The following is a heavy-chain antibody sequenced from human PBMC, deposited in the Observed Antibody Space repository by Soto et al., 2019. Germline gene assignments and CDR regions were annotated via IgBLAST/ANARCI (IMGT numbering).Heavy chain of an antibody. V-gene: IGHV1-69*12. CDR1: GGTFRTYA. J-gene: IGHJ6*02. Sequence: QVQLLQSGAEVKKPGSSVRVSCEASGGTFRTYAISWVRQAPGQGLEWMGEIIPIFGTVNYAQKFQGRVTTTADESTTTAYMDLRSLRSEDTAVYYGAKGAVAGTPTSYYYYGMDVWGQGTTVTVSS. CDR2: IIPIFGTV. D-gene: IGHD6-19*01. CDR3: AKGAVAGTPTSYYYYGMDV.